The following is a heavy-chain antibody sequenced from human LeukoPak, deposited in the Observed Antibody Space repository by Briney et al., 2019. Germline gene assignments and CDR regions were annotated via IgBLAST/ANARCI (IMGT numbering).Heavy chain of an antibody. Sequence: GASVKVSCKASGGTFSSYAISWVRQAPGQGLEWVGGIIPILAIANYAQKFQGRVTITADKSTSTAYMDLRSLRSADTAVYYCAKGPTYYYDNSGYYYHYWGQGTLVTVSS. D-gene: IGHD3-22*01. CDR2: IIPILAIA. J-gene: IGHJ4*02. CDR3: AKGPTYYYDNSGYYYHY. CDR1: GGTFSSYA. V-gene: IGHV1-69*10.